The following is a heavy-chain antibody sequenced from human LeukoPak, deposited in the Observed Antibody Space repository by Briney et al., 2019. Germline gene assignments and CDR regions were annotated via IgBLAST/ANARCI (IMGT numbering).Heavy chain of an antibody. CDR2: ISGSGGNT. J-gene: IGHJ4*02. Sequence: GGSLRLSCAASGFTFSSYAMSWVRQAPGKGLEWVSSISGSGGNTYYADSVKGRFTISRDDSKNTLSLQMNSLRVEDTAVYYCARDLAWGAFDYWGQGTLVTVSS. CDR3: ARDLAWGAFDY. CDR1: GFTFSSYA. D-gene: IGHD7-27*01. V-gene: IGHV3-23*01.